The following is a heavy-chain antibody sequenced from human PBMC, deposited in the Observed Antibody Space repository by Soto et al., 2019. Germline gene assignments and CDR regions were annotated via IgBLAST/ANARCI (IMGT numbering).Heavy chain of an antibody. J-gene: IGHJ6*02. V-gene: IGHV5-10-1*01. D-gene: IGHD1-26*01. Sequence: GESLKISCKGSGYSFTSYWISWVRQMPGKGLEWMGRIDPSDSYTNYSPSFQGHVTISADKSISTAYLQWSSLKASDTAMYYCARHGSGSSYYYYGMDVWGQGTTVTVSS. CDR3: ARHGSGSSYYYYGMDV. CDR2: IDPSDSYT. CDR1: GYSFTSYW.